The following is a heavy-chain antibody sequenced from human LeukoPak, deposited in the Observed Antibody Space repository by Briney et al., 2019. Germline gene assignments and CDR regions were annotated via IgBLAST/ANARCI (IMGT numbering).Heavy chain of an antibody. CDR2: TVVCSGNT. V-gene: IGHV1-58*01. Sequence: AVPVSCQASVLAFTKSALQWVRQARGQGLEWIGWTVVCSGNTEYEPDFQERVTITRDMFTSTAYTELSSLRSDDPTVDYFSAGLRARTATGKCDYYGMDVWGQGTTVTVSS. J-gene: IGHJ6*02. CDR1: VLAFTKSA. D-gene: IGHD5-18*01. CDR3: SAGLRARTATGKCDYYGMDV.